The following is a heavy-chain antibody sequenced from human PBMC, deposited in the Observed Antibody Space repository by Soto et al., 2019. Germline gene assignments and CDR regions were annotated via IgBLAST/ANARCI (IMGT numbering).Heavy chain of an antibody. V-gene: IGHV1-2*04. CDR3: ARAYYYGSGSYYSLAPFDY. CDR1: GYSFTGYS. Sequence: GASVKVSCKASGYSFTGYSMHWVRQAPGQGLEWMGWINPKNGATNHARKFQGWVTMIRDTSISTVYMELRNLRAEDTAVYYCARAYYYGSGSYYSLAPFDYWGQGTLVTVSS. D-gene: IGHD3-10*01. CDR2: INPKNGAT. J-gene: IGHJ4*02.